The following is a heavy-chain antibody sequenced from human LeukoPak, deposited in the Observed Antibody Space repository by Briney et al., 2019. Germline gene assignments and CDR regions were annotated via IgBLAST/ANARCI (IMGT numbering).Heavy chain of an antibody. Sequence: GGSLRLSCAASGFTFSSYAMDWIRQAPGKGLEWVAVISYDGSKKYYADSVRGRFTISRDNFKNTVYLQMNSLRGDDTAVYYCARSLDYWGQGTLVTVSS. CDR1: GFTFSSYA. CDR3: ARSLDY. CDR2: ISYDGSKK. J-gene: IGHJ4*02. V-gene: IGHV3-30-3*01.